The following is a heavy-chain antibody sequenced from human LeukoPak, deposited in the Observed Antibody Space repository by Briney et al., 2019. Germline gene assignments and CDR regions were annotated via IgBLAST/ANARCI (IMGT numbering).Heavy chain of an antibody. CDR3: ARDRWGMYYFDY. V-gene: IGHV1-69*01. D-gene: IGHD4-23*01. CDR2: IIPIFGTA. CDR1: GGTFSSYA. Sequence: ASVKVSCKASGGTFSSYAIGWVRQAPGQGLEWMGGIIPIFGTANYAQNFQGRVTITADESTSTAYMELSSLRSEDTAVYYCARDRWGMYYFDYWGQGTLVTVSS. J-gene: IGHJ4*02.